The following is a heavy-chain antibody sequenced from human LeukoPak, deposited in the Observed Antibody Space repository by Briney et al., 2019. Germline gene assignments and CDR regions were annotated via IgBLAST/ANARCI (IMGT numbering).Heavy chain of an antibody. CDR2: IWYDGRNK. Sequence: GGSLRLSCAASGFTFSNYGMHWVRQAPGKGLEWVAVIWYDGRNKYYADSVKGRFTISRDNSQNTLYLEMDSLRAEDTAVYFCAREVTTSREVTTFDDWGQGTLVTVSS. J-gene: IGHJ4*02. D-gene: IGHD4-17*01. CDR3: AREVTTSREVTTFDD. CDR1: GFTFSNYG. V-gene: IGHV3-33*01.